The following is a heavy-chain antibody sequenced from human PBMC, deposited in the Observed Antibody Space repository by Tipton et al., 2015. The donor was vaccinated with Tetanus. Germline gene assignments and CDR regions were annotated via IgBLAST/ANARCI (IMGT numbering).Heavy chain of an antibody. J-gene: IGHJ5*02. CDR1: GDSISSSRFY. CDR2: IYYRGDT. D-gene: IGHD7-27*01. CDR3: ARQLWGYWFDP. Sequence: TLSLTCTVTGDSISSSRFYWGWVRLAPGKGPEWIGSIYYRGDTYHSPSLKGRVTMSVDTSKNQFSVTLSSVTAADTAVYYCARQLWGYWFDPWGQGTRVTVSS. V-gene: IGHV4-39*01.